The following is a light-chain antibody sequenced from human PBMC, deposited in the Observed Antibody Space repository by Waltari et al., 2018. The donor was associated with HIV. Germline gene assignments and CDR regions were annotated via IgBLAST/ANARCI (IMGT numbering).Light chain of an antibody. J-gene: IGLJ2*01. V-gene: IGLV1-40*01. CDR2: GNK. CDR1: SSTIGADYA. CDR3: QSYDISLSASVV. Sequence: QSMLTQPPSVSGAPGQRVTISCTGSSSTIGADYAVHWYQQIPGTAPELLISGNKNRPSGVPDRCSASKSGTSASLTISGVQAEDEADYFCQSYDISLSASVVFGGGTRLTV.